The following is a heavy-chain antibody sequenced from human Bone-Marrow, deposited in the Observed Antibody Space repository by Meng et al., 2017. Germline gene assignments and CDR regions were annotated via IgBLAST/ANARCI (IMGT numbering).Heavy chain of an antibody. CDR1: GGSISSSSYY. Sequence: SETLSLTCTVSGGSISSSSYYWGWIRQPPGKGLEWIGSIYYSGSTYYNPSLKSRVTISVDTSKNQFSLKLSSVTAADTAVYYCARDSPRSYGMDVWGQGTTVTVSS. J-gene: IGHJ6*02. CDR2: IYYSGST. V-gene: IGHV4-39*07. CDR3: ARDSPRSYGMDV.